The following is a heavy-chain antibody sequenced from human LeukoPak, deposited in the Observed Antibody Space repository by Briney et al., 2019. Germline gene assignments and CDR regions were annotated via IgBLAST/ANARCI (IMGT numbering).Heavy chain of an antibody. V-gene: IGHV1-24*01. CDR1: GYTLTELS. CDR3: ATDGVAAAGTLGFDY. J-gene: IGHJ4*02. CDR2: LDPEDGET. Sequence: ASVKVSCKVSGYTLTELSMHWVRQAPGKGLEWMGGLDPEDGETIYAQKFQGRVTMTEDTSTDTAYMELSSLRSEDTAVYYCATDGVAAAGTLGFDYWGQGTLVTVSS. D-gene: IGHD6-13*01.